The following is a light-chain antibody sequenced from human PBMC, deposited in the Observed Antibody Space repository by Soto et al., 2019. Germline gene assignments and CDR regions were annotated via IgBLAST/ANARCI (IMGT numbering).Light chain of an antibody. CDR2: EVS. CDR1: SSDVGGCNY. CDR3: SSYAGSNNFV. V-gene: IGLV2-8*01. Sequence: QSALTQPPSASGSPGQSVTISCTGTSSDVGGCNYVSWYQQHPGKAPKVMIYEVSKRPSGVPDRFSGSKSGNTASLTVSGLQAEDEADYYCSSYAGSNNFVFGTGTKLTVL. J-gene: IGLJ1*01.